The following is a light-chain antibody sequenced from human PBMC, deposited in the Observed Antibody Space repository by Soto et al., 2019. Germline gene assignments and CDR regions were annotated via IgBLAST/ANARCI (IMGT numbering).Light chain of an antibody. CDR1: QSVSSSY. V-gene: IGKV3-20*01. J-gene: IGKJ1*01. CDR3: QRYGSAPWT. Sequence: LYQSPCTLSLSPGERATLSCRASQSVSSSYLAWYQQKPGQAPRFLIYGTSSRATGVPDRFSGSGSGTDFTLTISRLEPEDFAVYYCQRYGSAPWTFGQGTKVDIK. CDR2: GTS.